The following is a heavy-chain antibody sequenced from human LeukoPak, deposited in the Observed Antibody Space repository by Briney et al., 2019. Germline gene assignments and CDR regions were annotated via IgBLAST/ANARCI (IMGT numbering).Heavy chain of an antibody. CDR2: HYCSGSN. D-gene: IGHD3-10*01. CDR3: ARVSLYYGSGAYYFDS. J-gene: IGHJ4*02. V-gene: IGHV4-31*03. Sequence: PAETLTLTCTVSGGSISSGGYYWSWIRQHPGKGLEWIGYHYCSGSNYYNPSLKSRVTISVETSKTQFSLKLSSVTAADTAVYYCARVSLYYGSGAYYFDSCGQGTLVTASS. CDR1: GGSISSGGYY.